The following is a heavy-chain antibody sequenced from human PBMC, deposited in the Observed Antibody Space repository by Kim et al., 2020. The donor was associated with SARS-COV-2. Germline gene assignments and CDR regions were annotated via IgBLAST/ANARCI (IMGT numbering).Heavy chain of an antibody. D-gene: IGHD3-3*01. CDR3: AKKARIRFLEWLLSDLDV. V-gene: IGHV3-23*01. Sequence: GRFTISRDNAKNALYLQMNSLRAEDTAVYYCAKKARIRFLEWLLSDLDVWGQGTTVTVSS. J-gene: IGHJ6*02.